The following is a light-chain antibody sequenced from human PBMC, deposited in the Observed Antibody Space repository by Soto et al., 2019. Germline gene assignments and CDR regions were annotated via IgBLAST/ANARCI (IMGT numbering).Light chain of an antibody. CDR3: SSYTSSTTLV. J-gene: IGLJ1*01. CDR1: SSDVGGYNY. Sequence: QSVLTLPASVSGSPGQSITISCTGTSSDVGGYNYVSWYQQHPGKAPKLVIYEVSNRPSGVSNRFSGSKSGNKASLTISGLQAENEADYYRSSYTSSTTLVFGTGTKVTVL. V-gene: IGLV2-14*01. CDR2: EVS.